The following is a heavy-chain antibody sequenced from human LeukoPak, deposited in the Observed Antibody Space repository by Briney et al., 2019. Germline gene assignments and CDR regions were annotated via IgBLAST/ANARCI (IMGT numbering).Heavy chain of an antibody. CDR2: VSGSGGST. D-gene: IGHD5-12*01. CDR1: GFSFTSYG. J-gene: IGHJ4*02. CDR3: AKDLDIVATITGN. Sequence: GGSLRLSCAASGFSFTSYGMHWVRQAPGKGLEWVSGVSGSGGSTYYADSVKGRFTISRDNSKNTLYLQMNSLRAEDTAVYYCAKDLDIVATITGNWGQGTLVTVSS. V-gene: IGHV3-23*01.